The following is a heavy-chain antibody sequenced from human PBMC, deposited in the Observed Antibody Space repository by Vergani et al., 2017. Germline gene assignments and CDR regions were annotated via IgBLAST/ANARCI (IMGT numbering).Heavy chain of an antibody. CDR2: VDPEDGET. CDR3: ATPQTVTTGGMEV. J-gene: IGHJ6*02. Sequence: EVQLVQSGAEVKKPGATMKISCKVSGYTFTDHYMHWVKQAPGKGLEWMGLVDPEDGETIYAEKFKGGVTLAADTSTDTAHLELSSLRSEDTAVYYCATPQTVTTGGMEVWGQGTTVIVSS. CDR1: GYTFTDHY. D-gene: IGHD4-17*01. V-gene: IGHV1-69-2*01.